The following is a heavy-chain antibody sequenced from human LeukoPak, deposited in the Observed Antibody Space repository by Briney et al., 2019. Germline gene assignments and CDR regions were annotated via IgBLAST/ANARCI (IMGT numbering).Heavy chain of an antibody. J-gene: IGHJ6*03. V-gene: IGHV4-39*07. CDR2: IYYSGST. CDR3: ARAGHGYYYYMDV. Sequence: SETLSLTCTVSGGSISSSSYYWGWIRQPPGKGLEWIGSIYYSGSTYYNPSLKSRVTISVDTSKNQFSLKLSSVTAADTAVYYCARAGHGYYYYMDVWGKGTTVTVSS. CDR1: GGSISSSSYY.